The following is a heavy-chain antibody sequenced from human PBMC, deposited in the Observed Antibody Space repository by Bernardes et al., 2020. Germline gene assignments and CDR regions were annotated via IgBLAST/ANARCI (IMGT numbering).Heavy chain of an antibody. J-gene: IGHJ6*02. Sequence: GGSLRLSCAASGFTFSSYAMHWVRQAPGKGLEWVAVISYDGSNKYYADSVKGRFTISRDNSKNTLYLQMNSLRAEDTAVYYCARYDSSSWYMVLYYYYGMDVWGQGTTVTVSS. CDR3: ARYDSSSWYMVLYYYYGMDV. CDR1: GFTFSSYA. D-gene: IGHD6-13*01. V-gene: IGHV3-30*04. CDR2: ISYDGSNK.